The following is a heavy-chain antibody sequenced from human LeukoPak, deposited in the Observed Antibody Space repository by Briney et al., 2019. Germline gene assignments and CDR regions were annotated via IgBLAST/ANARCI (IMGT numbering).Heavy chain of an antibody. J-gene: IGHJ4*02. Sequence: GGSLRLSCAASGFTFSSYAMSWVRQAPGKGLEWVSAISGSGGSTYYADSVKGRFTISRDNSKNTLYLQMNSLRAEDTAVCYCAKTEGILYSSGYYYGSYFDYWGQGTLVTVSS. CDR1: GFTFSSYA. V-gene: IGHV3-23*01. CDR2: ISGSGGST. D-gene: IGHD3-22*01. CDR3: AKTEGILYSSGYYYGSYFDY.